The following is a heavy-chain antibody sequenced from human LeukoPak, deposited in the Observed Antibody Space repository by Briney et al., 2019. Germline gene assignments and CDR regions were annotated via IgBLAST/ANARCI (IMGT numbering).Heavy chain of an antibody. D-gene: IGHD3-3*01. CDR1: GFTFSTYA. Sequence: GGSLRLSCAPSGFTFSTYAMGWVRQAPGKGLEWVSSISVNGAGAYYADSVKGRATISRDNSKNMPYLQMNSLRADDTAIYYCARIGLTTSNFDYWGQGTLVTVSS. V-gene: IGHV3-23*01. CDR3: ARIGLTTSNFDY. CDR2: ISVNGAGA. J-gene: IGHJ4*02.